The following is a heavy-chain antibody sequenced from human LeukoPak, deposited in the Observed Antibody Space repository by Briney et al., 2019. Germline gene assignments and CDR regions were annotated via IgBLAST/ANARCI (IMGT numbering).Heavy chain of an antibody. D-gene: IGHD4-23*01. V-gene: IGHV3-30*18. J-gene: IGHJ6*02. CDR3: AKEGKLQSGIDV. CDR1: GFTFSAYG. CDR2: MSYDGSYK. Sequence: GGSLRLSCAASGFTFSAYGMHWVRQAPGKGLEWVAVMSYDGSYKHYADSVKGRFTISRDNSKNTLYLQMNSLRAEDTAIYYCAKEGKLQSGIDVWGQGTTVTVSS.